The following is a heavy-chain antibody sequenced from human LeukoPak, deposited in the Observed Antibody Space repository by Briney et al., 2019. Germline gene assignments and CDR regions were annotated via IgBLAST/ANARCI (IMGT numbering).Heavy chain of an antibody. Sequence: GDSLKISCKGSGYSFTSYSIGWVRQMPGKGLEWMEIIYPGDSDTRYNPSFQGQVTISADKSISTAYLQWSSLKASDTAMYYCARTISTSGDYWGQGTLVTVSS. V-gene: IGHV5-51*01. CDR2: IYPGDSDT. CDR1: GYSFTSYS. J-gene: IGHJ4*02. D-gene: IGHD2-2*01. CDR3: ARTISTSGDY.